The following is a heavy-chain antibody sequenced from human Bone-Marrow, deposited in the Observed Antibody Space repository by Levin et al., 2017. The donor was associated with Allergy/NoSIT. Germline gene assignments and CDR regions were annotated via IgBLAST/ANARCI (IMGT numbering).Heavy chain of an antibody. CDR2: INHSGST. V-gene: IGHV4-34*01. CDR3: ARGGYYYDSSGYSFDY. CDR1: GGSFSGYY. Sequence: SQTLSLTCAVYGGSFSGYYWSWIRQPPGKGLEWIGEINHSGSTNYNPSLKSRVTISVDTSKNQFSLKLNSVTAADTAVYYCARGGYYYDSSGYSFDYWGQGTLVTVSS. J-gene: IGHJ4*02. D-gene: IGHD3-22*01.